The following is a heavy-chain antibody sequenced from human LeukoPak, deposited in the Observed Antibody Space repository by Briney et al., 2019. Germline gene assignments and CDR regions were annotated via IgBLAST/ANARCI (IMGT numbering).Heavy chain of an antibody. Sequence: SETLSLTCTVSGYSISSGYYWGWIRQPPGKGLEWIGSIYHSGSTYYNPSLKSRVTISVDTSKNQFSLKLSSVTAADTAVYYCARDFTMVRGVISSPPFDYWGQGTLVTVSS. J-gene: IGHJ4*02. V-gene: IGHV4-38-2*02. CDR2: IYHSGST. CDR3: ARDFTMVRGVISSPPFDY. CDR1: GYSISSGYY. D-gene: IGHD3-10*01.